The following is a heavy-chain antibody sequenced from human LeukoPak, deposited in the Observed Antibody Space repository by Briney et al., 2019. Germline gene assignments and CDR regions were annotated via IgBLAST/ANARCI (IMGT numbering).Heavy chain of an antibody. CDR3: ARGGDHAVDY. D-gene: IGHD3-10*01. CDR2: IYHSGST. J-gene: IGHJ4*02. CDR1: GGSISSGGYS. V-gene: IGHV4-30-2*01. Sequence: SETLSLTCAVSGGSISSGGYSWSWIRQPPGKGLEWIGYIYHSGSTYYNPSLKSRVTISVDGSKNQFSLKLSSVTAADTAVYYCARGGDHAVDYWGQGTLVTVSS.